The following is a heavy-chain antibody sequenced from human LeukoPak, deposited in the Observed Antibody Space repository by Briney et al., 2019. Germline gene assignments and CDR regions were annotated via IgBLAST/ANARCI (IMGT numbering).Heavy chain of an antibody. D-gene: IGHD6-19*01. CDR3: AKEVSWRVAGTMGLDY. J-gene: IGHJ4*02. CDR2: ITTRSGST. Sequence: GGSLRLSCAASGFTFSSYAMSWVRQAPGKGLEWVSTITTRSGSTYYADSVEGRFTISRDNSKNTLYLQMNSLRAEDTAVCYCAKEVSWRVAGTMGLDYWGQGTLVTVSS. V-gene: IGHV3-23*01. CDR1: GFTFSSYA.